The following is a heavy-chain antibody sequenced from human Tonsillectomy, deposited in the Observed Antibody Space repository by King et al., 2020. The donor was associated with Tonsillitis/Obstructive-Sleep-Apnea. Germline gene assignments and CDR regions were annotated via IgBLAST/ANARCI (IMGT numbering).Heavy chain of an antibody. CDR2: IYSGGST. CDR3: ATQPRYYYYMDV. D-gene: IGHD2-2*01. Sequence: EVQLVESGGGLVQPGGSLRLSCAASGFTVSSNYMSWVRQAPGKGLEWVSVIYSGGSTYYADSVKGRFTISRDNSKNTLYLQMNSLRAEDTAVYYCATQPRYYYYMDVWGKGTTVTVSS. CDR1: GFTVSSNY. V-gene: IGHV3-66*01. J-gene: IGHJ6*03.